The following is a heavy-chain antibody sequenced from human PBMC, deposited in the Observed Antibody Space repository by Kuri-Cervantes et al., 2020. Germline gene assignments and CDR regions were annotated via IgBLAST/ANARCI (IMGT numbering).Heavy chain of an antibody. Sequence: SETLSLTCTVSGGSISSYYWRWIRQPPGKGLEWIGYIYYSGSTNYNPSLKSRVTISVDTSKNQFSLKLSSVTAADTAVYYCARDRSLGVGKQQLVIDRLYYYYGMDVWGQGTTVTVSS. CDR2: IYYSGST. V-gene: IGHV4-59*01. CDR3: ARDRSLGVGKQQLVIDRLYYYYGMDV. J-gene: IGHJ6*02. D-gene: IGHD6-13*01. CDR1: GGSISSYY.